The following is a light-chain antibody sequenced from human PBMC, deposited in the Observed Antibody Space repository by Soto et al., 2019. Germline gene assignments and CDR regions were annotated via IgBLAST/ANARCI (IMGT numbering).Light chain of an antibody. CDR3: QQRSNWPPIT. V-gene: IGKV3-11*01. CDR1: QSVSSY. CDR2: DAS. Sequence: EIVLTQSPATLSLSPGERATLSCRASQSVSSYLAWYQQKPGQAPRLLIYDASNRANGIPARFSGSGSGTDFTLTISSLEHEDFAVYYCQQRSNWPPITFGQGTRLEIK. J-gene: IGKJ5*01.